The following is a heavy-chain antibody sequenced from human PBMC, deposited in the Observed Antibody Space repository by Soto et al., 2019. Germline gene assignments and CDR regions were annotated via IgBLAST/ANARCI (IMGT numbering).Heavy chain of an antibody. CDR1: GYTFTNYA. Sequence: GASVKVSCKASGYTFTNYAIYWVRQAPGQRLEWMGWINAGNGNTKYSQKFQGRVTITRDTSASTAYMELNSLRSEDTALYYCARGVPSWFDPWGQGTLVTVSS. J-gene: IGHJ5*02. CDR2: INAGNGNT. CDR3: ARGVPSWFDP. V-gene: IGHV1-3*01.